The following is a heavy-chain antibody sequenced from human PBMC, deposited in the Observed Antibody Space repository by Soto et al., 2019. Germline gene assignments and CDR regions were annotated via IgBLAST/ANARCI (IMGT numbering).Heavy chain of an antibody. CDR2: ISYDGSNQ. V-gene: IGHV3-30*18. CDR3: AKDIVKYTYGACDY. Sequence: QVQLVESGGAVVQPGKSLRLSCAASGFSFNTYGMYWVRQAPGKGLEWVAAISYDGSNQYHADSVKGRFTISRDNSKSTLYLQMNSLRVEDTAVYYCAKDIVKYTYGACDYWGQGSVVTVSS. J-gene: IGHJ4*02. D-gene: IGHD5-18*01. CDR1: GFSFNTYG.